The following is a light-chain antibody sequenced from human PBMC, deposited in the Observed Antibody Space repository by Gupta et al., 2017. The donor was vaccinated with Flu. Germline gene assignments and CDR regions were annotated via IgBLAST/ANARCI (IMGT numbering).Light chain of an antibody. CDR2: RDS. CDR1: NIGSKN. J-gene: IGLJ2*01. V-gene: IGLV3-9*01. CDR3: QVWDSSTRVV. Sequence: SYELTQPLSVSVALGQTDRITCGGNNIGSKNVHWYQQKPGQAPVLVIYRDSNRPSGIPERFSGSNSGNTATLTISRAQAGDEADYYCQVWDSSTRVVFGGGTKLTVL.